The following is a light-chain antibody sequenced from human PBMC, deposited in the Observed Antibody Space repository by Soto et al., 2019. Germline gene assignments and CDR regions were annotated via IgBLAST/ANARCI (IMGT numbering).Light chain of an antibody. V-gene: IGLV1-40*01. CDR3: QSYDSSLSGWKV. J-gene: IGLJ2*01. CDR1: SSNIGAGYD. CDR2: GNS. Sequence: QSVLTQPPSVSGAPGQRVTISCTGSSSNIGAGYDVHWYQQLPGTAPKLLIYGNSNRPSGVLDRFSGSKSGTSASLAITGLQAEDEADYYCQSYDSSLSGWKVFGGGTKLTVL.